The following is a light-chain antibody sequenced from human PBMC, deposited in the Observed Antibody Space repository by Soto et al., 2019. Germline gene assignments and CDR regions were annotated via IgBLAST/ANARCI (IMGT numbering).Light chain of an antibody. J-gene: IGKJ1*01. CDR1: QSLGSD. V-gene: IGKV3-20*01. Sequence: EIVMTQSPGTLSLSPGDTATLSCRASQSLGSDLAWYQQKPGQAPRLLIYGASTRATGIPARFSGSGSGTDFTLTISRLEPEDFALYYCQQYGSSPWTFGQGTKVDIK. CDR2: GAS. CDR3: QQYGSSPWT.